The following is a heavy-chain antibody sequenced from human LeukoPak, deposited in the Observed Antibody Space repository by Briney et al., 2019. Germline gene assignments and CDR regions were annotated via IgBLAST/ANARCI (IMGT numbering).Heavy chain of an antibody. V-gene: IGHV3-30*04. CDR2: ISYDGSNK. CDR1: GFTFSSYA. Sequence: GGSLRLSCAASGFTFSSYAMHWVRQAPGKGLEWVAVISYDGSNKYYADSVKGRFTISRDNSKNTLYLQMNSLRAEDTAVYYCAKDGPYYYDSSGLNYYYYCMDVWGKGTTVTVSS. J-gene: IGHJ6*03. D-gene: IGHD3-22*01. CDR3: AKDGPYYYDSSGLNYYYYCMDV.